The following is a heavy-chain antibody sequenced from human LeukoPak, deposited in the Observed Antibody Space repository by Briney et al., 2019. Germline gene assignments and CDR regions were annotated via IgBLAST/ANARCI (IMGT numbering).Heavy chain of an antibody. CDR3: ARLFSGYYYG. Sequence: SETLSLTCTVSGVSISSGDYYWRWIRQPPGKGLEWIGYIYYSGSTYYNPSLKSRVTISVDTSKNQFSLKLSSVTAADTAVYYCARLFSGYYYGWGQGTLVTVSS. D-gene: IGHD3-22*01. CDR2: IYYSGST. CDR1: GVSISSGDYY. J-gene: IGHJ4*02. V-gene: IGHV4-30-4*01.